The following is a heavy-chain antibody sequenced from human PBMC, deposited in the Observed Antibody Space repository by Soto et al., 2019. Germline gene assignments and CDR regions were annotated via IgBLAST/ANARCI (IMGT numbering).Heavy chain of an antibody. CDR1: GFSFSNCW. D-gene: IGHD3-22*01. CDR3: ARAIGYYGIDV. Sequence: GGSLRLSGAASGFSFSNCWMHWVRQAPGMGLVWVSHINSDGSSTAYADSVKGRFTISRDNAKNTLYLQMNSLRAEDTAVYYCARAIGYYGIDVWGQGTTVTVSS. CDR2: INSDGSST. V-gene: IGHV3-74*01. J-gene: IGHJ6*02.